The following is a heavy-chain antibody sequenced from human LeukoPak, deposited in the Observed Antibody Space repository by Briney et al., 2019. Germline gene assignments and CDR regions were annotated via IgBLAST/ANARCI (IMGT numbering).Heavy chain of an antibody. CDR1: GGSISSSSYY. Sequence: SETLSLTCTVSGGSISSSSYYWRWIRQPPGKGLEWIGSIYYSGSTYYNPSLKSRVTISVDTSKNQFSLKLSSVTAADTAVYYCARDTDTSSLDVWGKGTTVTVSS. V-gene: IGHV4-39*07. D-gene: IGHD2-2*01. CDR3: ARDTDTSSLDV. CDR2: IYYSGST. J-gene: IGHJ6*04.